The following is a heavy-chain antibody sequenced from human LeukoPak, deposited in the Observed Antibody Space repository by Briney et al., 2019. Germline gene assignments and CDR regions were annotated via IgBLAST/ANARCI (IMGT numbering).Heavy chain of an antibody. CDR1: GFTFSSYA. V-gene: IGHV3-23*01. D-gene: IGHD5-18*01. J-gene: IGHJ4*02. CDR3: AKGKYSYGNIPFAY. CDR2: ISGSGGNT. Sequence: PGGSLRLSCAASGFTFSSYAMSWVRQAPGKGLEWVSAISGSGGNTYYADSVKGRFTISRDNSKNTLYLQMNSLRAEDTAVYYCAKGKYSYGNIPFAYWGQGTLVTVSS.